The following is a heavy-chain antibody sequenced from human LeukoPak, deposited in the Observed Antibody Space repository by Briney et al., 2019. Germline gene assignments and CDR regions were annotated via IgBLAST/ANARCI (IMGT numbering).Heavy chain of an antibody. Sequence: SETLSLTCGVSGGPFSDHYWSWIRQTPGKGLEWIGEINHSGSNNYNPSLTSRVTISVDTSKNQFSLKLSSVTVADTAVYYCARVTADAFDIWGQGTMVTVSS. CDR3: ARVTADAFDI. CDR1: GGPFSDHY. V-gene: IGHV4-34*01. J-gene: IGHJ3*02. CDR2: INHSGSN.